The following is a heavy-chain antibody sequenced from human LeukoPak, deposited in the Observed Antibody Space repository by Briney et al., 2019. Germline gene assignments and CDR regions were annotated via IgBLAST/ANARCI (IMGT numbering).Heavy chain of an antibody. CDR2: IYYSGRT. V-gene: IGHV4-59*12. D-gene: IGHD3-22*01. CDR3: ARGTTKGYYYDTSGYYTK. Sequence: SETLSLTRNVSGGSINSYYWGWIRQPPGKRLELIGYIYYSGRTNYNPSLKSRVTISVDTSTNQISLKLTSVTAADTAVYFCARGTTKGYYYDTSGYYTKWGQGTLVTVSS. CDR1: GGSINSYY. J-gene: IGHJ4*02.